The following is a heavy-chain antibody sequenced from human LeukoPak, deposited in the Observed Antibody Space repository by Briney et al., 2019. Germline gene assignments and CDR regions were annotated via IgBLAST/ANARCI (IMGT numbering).Heavy chain of an antibody. Sequence: PGGSLRLSCAASGFTFSSYSMNWVRQAPGKGLEWVSSISSSSSYIYYADSVKGRFTISRDNAKNSLYLQMNSLRAEDTAVYYCARDLGYCSGGSCYRSSYYYYGMDVWGQGTTVTVSS. J-gene: IGHJ6*02. CDR3: ARDLGYCSGGSCYRSSYYYYGMDV. V-gene: IGHV3-21*01. CDR1: GFTFSSYS. CDR2: ISSSSSYI. D-gene: IGHD2-15*01.